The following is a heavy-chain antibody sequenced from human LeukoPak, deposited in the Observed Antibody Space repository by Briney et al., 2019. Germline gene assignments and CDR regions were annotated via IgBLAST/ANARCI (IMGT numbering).Heavy chain of an antibody. J-gene: IGHJ4*02. D-gene: IGHD4-17*01. CDR2: ISGSGGST. CDR1: GFTFSSYA. Sequence: GGSLRLSCAAAGFTFSSYAMSWVRQAPGKGLEWVSAISGSGGSTYYADSGKGRFTISRDNSKNTLYLQMNSLRAEDTAVYYCAKVSKYGDYSYWGQGTLVTVSS. CDR3: AKVSKYGDYSY. V-gene: IGHV3-23*01.